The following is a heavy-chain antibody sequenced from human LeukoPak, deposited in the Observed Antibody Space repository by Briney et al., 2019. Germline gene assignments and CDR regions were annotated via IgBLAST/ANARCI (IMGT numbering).Heavy chain of an antibody. Sequence: GGSLRLSCAASGFTFSDYYMSWLRQAPGKGLGWVSYISSSGSTIYYADSVKGRFTISRDNAKNSLYLQMNSLRAEDTAVYYCARDAVATMDFDYWGQGTLVTVSS. CDR1: GFTFSDYY. CDR2: ISSSGSTI. V-gene: IGHV3-11*04. CDR3: ARDAVATMDFDY. J-gene: IGHJ4*02. D-gene: IGHD5-12*01.